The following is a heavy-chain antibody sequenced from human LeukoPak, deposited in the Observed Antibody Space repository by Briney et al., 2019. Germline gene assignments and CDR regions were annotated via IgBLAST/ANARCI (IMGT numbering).Heavy chain of an antibody. CDR2: IHYSGST. V-gene: IGHV4-59*02. CDR3: ARDLQLDFFDY. J-gene: IGHJ4*02. CDR1: GASVSSYY. D-gene: IGHD1-1*01. Sequence: SETLSLTCTVSGASVSSYYWSWIRQFPGKGLEWIGYIHYSGSTDHNPSLKSRVTISVDTAKNQFSLKLRSVTAADTAVYYCARDLQLDFFDYWGQGTLVTVSS.